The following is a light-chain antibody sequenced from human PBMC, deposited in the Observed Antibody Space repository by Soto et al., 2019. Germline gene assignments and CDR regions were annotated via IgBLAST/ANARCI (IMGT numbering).Light chain of an antibody. CDR1: QDITNY. Sequence: DIQITQSPSSLTSSVRESFTITCQASQDITNYLNWYQQKPGKAPKLLIYDASNLEPGVPSRFSGRGSGADFTFSISSLQPEDIATYYCQQYDDIPPTFGQGTRLEIK. J-gene: IGKJ5*01. CDR2: DAS. V-gene: IGKV1-33*01. CDR3: QQYDDIPPT.